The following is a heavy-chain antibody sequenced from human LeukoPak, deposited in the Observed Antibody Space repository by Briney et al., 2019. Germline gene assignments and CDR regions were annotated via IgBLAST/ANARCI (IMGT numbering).Heavy chain of an antibody. D-gene: IGHD6-19*01. Sequence: ASVKVSCKASGYTFTSYAMHWVRQAPGQRLEWMGWINAGNGNTKYSQKFQGRVTITRDTSASTAYMELSSLRSEDTAVYYCARDLEQSGWFDPWGQGTLVTVSS. CDR2: INAGNGNT. V-gene: IGHV1-3*01. J-gene: IGHJ5*02. CDR3: ARDLEQSGWFDP. CDR1: GYTFTSYA.